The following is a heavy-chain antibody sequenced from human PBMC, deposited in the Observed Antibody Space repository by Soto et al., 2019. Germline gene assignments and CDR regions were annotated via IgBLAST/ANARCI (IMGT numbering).Heavy chain of an antibody. Sequence: SGGSLRLSCAASGFTFSSCAMNWVRQAPGKGLEWVSAISGSGGGTYYADSVKGRFTISRDNSKNTLYLQMNSLRAEDTAVYYCAKHYSTGWSTGDYWGQGTLVTVSS. V-gene: IGHV3-23*01. CDR1: GFTFSSCA. D-gene: IGHD6-19*01. J-gene: IGHJ4*02. CDR2: ISGSGGGT. CDR3: AKHYSTGWSTGDY.